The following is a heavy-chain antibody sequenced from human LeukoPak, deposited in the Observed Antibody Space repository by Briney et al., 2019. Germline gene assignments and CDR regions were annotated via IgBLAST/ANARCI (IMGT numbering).Heavy chain of an antibody. D-gene: IGHD3-22*01. CDR3: ARDGAYYYDSSGQKPFDY. V-gene: IGHV3-53*01. J-gene: IGHJ4*02. CDR2: IYSGGST. CDR1: GFTVSSNY. Sequence: GGSLRLSCAASGFTVSSNYMSWVRQAPGKGLEWVSVIYSGGSTYYADSVKGRFTISRDNSKNTLYLQMNSLRAEDTAVYYCARDGAYYYDSSGQKPFDYWGQGTLVTVPS.